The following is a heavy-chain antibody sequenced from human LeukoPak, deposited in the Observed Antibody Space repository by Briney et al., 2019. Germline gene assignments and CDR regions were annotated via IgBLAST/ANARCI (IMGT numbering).Heavy chain of an antibody. J-gene: IGHJ4*02. V-gene: IGHV3-48*03. D-gene: IGHD6-13*01. CDR1: GFTFSSYE. CDR2: ISSSGSTV. CDR3: ANRIAAAGMGLDY. Sequence: PGGSLRLSCAASGFTFSSYEMNWVRQAPGKGLEWVSYISSSGSTVYYADSVKGRFTISRDNAKNSLYLQMNSLRAEDTAVYYCANRIAAAGMGLDYWGQGTLVTVSS.